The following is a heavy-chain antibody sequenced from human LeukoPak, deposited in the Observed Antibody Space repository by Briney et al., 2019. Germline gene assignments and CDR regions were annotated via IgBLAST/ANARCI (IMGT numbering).Heavy chain of an antibody. Sequence: GASVKVSCTTSGYTFSNYDINWVRQAAGQGLEWMGWMNPNTGAASYGHNFQGRVTMTRDMSTSTVYMELSSLRSEDTAVYYCARSEYYYDSSGYGLDYWGQGTLVTVSS. CDR3: ARSEYYYDSSGYGLDY. CDR2: MNPNTGAA. CDR1: GYTFSNYD. V-gene: IGHV1-8*02. J-gene: IGHJ4*02. D-gene: IGHD3-22*01.